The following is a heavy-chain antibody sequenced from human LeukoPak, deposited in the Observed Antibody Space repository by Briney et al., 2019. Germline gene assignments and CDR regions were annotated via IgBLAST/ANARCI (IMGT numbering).Heavy chain of an antibody. CDR3: AASYGIQYTSSWGLDY. CDR1: GFTFSDYS. D-gene: IGHD6-13*01. CDR2: IKEDGSER. J-gene: IGHJ4*02. V-gene: IGHV3-7*01. Sequence: SGGSLRLSCATSGFTFSDYSMSWVRQAPGKGLEFVAYIKEDGSERYYVDSVEGRFTISRDDAKNSLYLQMSSLRVEDSAVYYCAASYGIQYTSSWGLDYWGQGTLVTVSS.